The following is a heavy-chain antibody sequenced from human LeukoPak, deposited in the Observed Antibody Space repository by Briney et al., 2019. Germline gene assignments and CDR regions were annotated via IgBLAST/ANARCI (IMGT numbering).Heavy chain of an antibody. CDR1: GFTFSNAW. V-gene: IGHV3-15*01. CDR2: IKSNTDGGTT. Sequence: GSLRLSCAASGFTFSNAWMSWVRQAPGKGLEWVGRIKSNTDGGTTDYAAPVKGRFTISRDDSKNTLYLQMNSLKTEDTAMYYCTAYYYGSGTYYNAHYWGQGSLVTVSS. J-gene: IGHJ4*02. CDR3: TAYYYGSGTYYNAHY. D-gene: IGHD3-10*01.